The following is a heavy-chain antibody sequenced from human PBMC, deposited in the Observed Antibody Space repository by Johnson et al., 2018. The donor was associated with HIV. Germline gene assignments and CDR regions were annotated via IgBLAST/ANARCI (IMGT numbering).Heavy chain of an antibody. D-gene: IGHD1-26*01. CDR3: ARGGGSLLWDLSFDI. V-gene: IGHV3-13*01. Sequence: VQLVESGGGLVQPGGSLRLSCAASGFTFSSYDMHWVRQATGKGLEWVSAIGTAGDTYYPSSVKGRFTISRENAKNSLYLQMNSLRAGDTAVYYCARGGGSLLWDLSFDIWGQGTMVTVSS. CDR2: IGTAGDT. CDR1: GFTFSSYD. J-gene: IGHJ3*02.